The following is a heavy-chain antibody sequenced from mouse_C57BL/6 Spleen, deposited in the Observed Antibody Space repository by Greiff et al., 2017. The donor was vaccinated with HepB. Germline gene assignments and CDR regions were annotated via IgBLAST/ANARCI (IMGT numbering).Heavy chain of an antibody. Sequence: QVQLQQPGAELVRPGTSVKLSCKASGYTFTSYWMHWVKQRPGQGLEWTGVIDPSDSYTNYNQKFKGKATLTVDTSSSTAYMQLSSLTSEDSAVYYCARGTNRYWYFDVWGTGTTVTVSS. CDR2: IDPSDSYT. CDR1: GYTFTSYW. V-gene: IGHV1-59*01. J-gene: IGHJ1*03. CDR3: ARGTNRYWYFDV. D-gene: IGHD1-3*01.